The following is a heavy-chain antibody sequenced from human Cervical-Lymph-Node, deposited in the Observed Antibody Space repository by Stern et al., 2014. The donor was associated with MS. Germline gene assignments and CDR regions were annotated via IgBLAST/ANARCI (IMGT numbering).Heavy chain of an antibody. CDR2: IYHSGST. CDR1: GGSISSSNW. Sequence: QVQLQESGPGLVKPSGTLSLTCTVSGGSISSSNWWSWVRQPPGKGLEWIGEIYHSGSTNYNPSLKSRVTISVDKSKNQFSLKLSSVTAADTAVYYCARSRRLTIFGVVSGAFDIWGQGTMVTVSS. CDR3: ARSRRLTIFGVVSGAFDI. V-gene: IGHV4-4*02. J-gene: IGHJ3*02. D-gene: IGHD3-3*01.